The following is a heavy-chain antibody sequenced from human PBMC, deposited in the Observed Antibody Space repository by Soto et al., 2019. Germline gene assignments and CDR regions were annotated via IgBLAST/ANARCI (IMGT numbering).Heavy chain of an antibody. J-gene: IGHJ4*02. Sequence: DAYMGDRDREAPGKGLEWISRISWDGGSIDYADSIKGRFTVSRDKSKTSLYLHMHSLTSDDRALYFCAKEGNGGSSIGSWGQGTLVT. CDR1: DAYM. CDR2: ISWDGGSI. D-gene: IGHD2-15*01. V-gene: IGHV3-43*01. CDR3: AKEGNGGSSIGS.